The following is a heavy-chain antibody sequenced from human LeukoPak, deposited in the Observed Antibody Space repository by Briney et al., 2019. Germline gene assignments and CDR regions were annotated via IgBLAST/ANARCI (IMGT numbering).Heavy chain of an antibody. CDR2: IYHSGST. CDR1: GYSISSGYY. Sequence: SETLSLTCAVSGYSISSGYYWGWIWQSPGKGLEWIGSIYHSGSTYYNPSLKSRVTISVDTSKNQFSLKLSSVTAADTAVYYCARNVLRFLEWFPNWFDPWGQGTLVTVSS. V-gene: IGHV4-38-2*01. J-gene: IGHJ5*02. D-gene: IGHD3-3*01. CDR3: ARNVLRFLEWFPNWFDP.